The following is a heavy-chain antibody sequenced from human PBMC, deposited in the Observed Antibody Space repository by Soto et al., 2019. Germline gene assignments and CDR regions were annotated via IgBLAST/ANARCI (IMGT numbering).Heavy chain of an antibody. J-gene: IGHJ6*02. D-gene: IGHD4-4*01. V-gene: IGHV3-21*01. CDR2: ISSSSSCI. CDR3: ARGGTTLDYYGMDV. Sequence: GGSLRLSCAASGFTFSSYSMNWVRQAPGKGLEWVSSISSSSSCIYYADSVKGRFTISRDNAKNSLYLQMNSLRAEDTAVYYCARGGTTLDYYGMDVWGQGTTVTVSS. CDR1: GFTFSSYS.